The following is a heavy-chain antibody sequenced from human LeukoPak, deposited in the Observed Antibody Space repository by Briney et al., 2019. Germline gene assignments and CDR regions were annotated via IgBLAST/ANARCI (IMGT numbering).Heavy chain of an antibody. CDR3: ARDGFGTGSN. D-gene: IGHD3-16*01. CDR1: GFTFSSYA. CDR2: IKQDGSEK. Sequence: GGSLRLSCAASGFTFSSYAMSWVRQAPGKGLEWVANIKQDGSEKNYVDSVKGRFIISRDNAKNSLYLQMNTLRADDTAVHYCARDGFGTGSNWGQGTLVTVSS. V-gene: IGHV3-7*03. J-gene: IGHJ4*02.